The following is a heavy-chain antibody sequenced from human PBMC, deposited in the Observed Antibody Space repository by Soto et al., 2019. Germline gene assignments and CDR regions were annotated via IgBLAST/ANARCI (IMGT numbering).Heavy chain of an antibody. Sequence: ETLSLTCTVSGGSISSSSYYWGWIRQPPGKGLEWIGSIYYSGSTYYNPSLKSRVTISVDTSKNQFSLKLSSVTAADTAVYYCASYSLFGYYDYYYYDYMYVWGKGTTVTVSS. CDR2: IYYSGST. CDR1: GGSISSSSYY. CDR3: ASYSLFGYYDYYYYDYMYV. V-gene: IGHV4-39*01. D-gene: IGHD4-17*01. J-gene: IGHJ6*03.